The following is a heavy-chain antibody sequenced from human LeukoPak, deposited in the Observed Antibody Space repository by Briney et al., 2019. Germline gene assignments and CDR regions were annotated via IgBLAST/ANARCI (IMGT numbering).Heavy chain of an antibody. CDR2: IYYSGST. V-gene: IGHV4-59*01. CDR3: ARDMGGYDPNNWFDP. D-gene: IGHD5-12*01. CDR1: GGSISSYY. Sequence: SETLSLTCTVSGGSISSYYWSWIRQPPGKGLEWIGYIYYSGSTNYNPSLKSRVTISVDTSKNQFSLKLSSVTAADTAAYYCARDMGGYDPNNWFDPWGQGTLVTVSS. J-gene: IGHJ5*02.